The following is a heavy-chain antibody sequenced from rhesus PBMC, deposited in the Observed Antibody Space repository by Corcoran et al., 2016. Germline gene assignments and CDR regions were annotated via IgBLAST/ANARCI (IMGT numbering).Heavy chain of an antibody. CDR2: INPSSGNT. CDR3: ARRYSWNNGYFDY. CDR1: GYTFPRYS. V-gene: IGHV1-200*01. J-gene: IGHJ4*01. Sequence: QVQLVQSGAEVKKPGTSVKLPCHASGYTFPRYSLNRVRQDPGQVLEWMGWINPSSGNTGYAQKFQGRVTMTRDTSTSTAYMELNSLRSEDTAVYYCARRYSWNNGYFDYWGQGVLVTVSS. D-gene: IGHD1-20*01.